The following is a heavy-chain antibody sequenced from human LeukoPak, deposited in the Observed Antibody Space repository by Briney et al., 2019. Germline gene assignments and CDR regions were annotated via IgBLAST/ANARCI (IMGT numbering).Heavy chain of an antibody. CDR2: IIPIFGTA. D-gene: IGHD3-3*01. CDR3: TKDRRLRFLEWSSIGYFQR. V-gene: IGHV1-69*13. Sequence: ASVKVSCKASGGTFSSYAISWVRQAPGQGLEWMGGIIPIFGTANYAQKFQGRVTITADESTSTAYMEMSSLRSEDTAVYYCTKDRRLRFLEWSSIGYFQRWGQGALVAVSS. J-gene: IGHJ1*01. CDR1: GGTFSSYA.